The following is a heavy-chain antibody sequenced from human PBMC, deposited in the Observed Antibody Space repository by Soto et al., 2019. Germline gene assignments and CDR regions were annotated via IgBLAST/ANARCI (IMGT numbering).Heavy chain of an antibody. CDR1: GGSISSYY. J-gene: IGHJ6*03. Sequence: SETLSLTCTVSGGSISSYYWSWIRQPPGKGLEWIGYIYYSGSTNYNPSLKSRVTISVDTSKNQFSLKLSSVTAADTAVYYCARELRYFDWSTYYYMDVWGKGTTVTVSS. D-gene: IGHD3-9*01. CDR3: ARELRYFDWSTYYYMDV. CDR2: IYYSGST. V-gene: IGHV4-59*01.